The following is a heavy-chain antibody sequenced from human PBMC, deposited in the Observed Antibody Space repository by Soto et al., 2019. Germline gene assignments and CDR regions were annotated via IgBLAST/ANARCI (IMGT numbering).Heavy chain of an antibody. Sequence: PSETLSHSCNVSGGSISSYYWSWVRQPPGEELEWIGYIYYSGSTNYNPSPKSRVTISVDTSKNQFSLKLSSVTAADTAVYYCARHPEGEDYDFWSGYYPVYMDVWGKGTTVTVSS. V-gene: IGHV4-59*08. D-gene: IGHD3-3*01. CDR1: GGSISSYY. J-gene: IGHJ6*03. CDR2: IYYSGST. CDR3: ARHPEGEDYDFWSGYYPVYMDV.